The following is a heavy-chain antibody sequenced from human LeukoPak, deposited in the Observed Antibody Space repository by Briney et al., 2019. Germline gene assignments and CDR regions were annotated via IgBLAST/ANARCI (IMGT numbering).Heavy chain of an antibody. CDR1: GGSISSYY. CDR3: ARGFDNFKVLWFGELSHKSDY. V-gene: IGHV4-59*01. J-gene: IGHJ4*02. D-gene: IGHD3-10*01. CDR2: IYYSGTT. Sequence: SETLSLTCTVSGGSISSYYWSWIRQPPEKGLECIGYIYYSGTTNYNPSLKSRVTMSVDTSKNQFSLMLTSGTATDTAVYYCARGFDNFKVLWFGELSHKSDYWGQGTLVTVSS.